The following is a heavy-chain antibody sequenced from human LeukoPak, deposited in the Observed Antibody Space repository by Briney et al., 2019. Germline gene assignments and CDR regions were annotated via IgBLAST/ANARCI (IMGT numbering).Heavy chain of an antibody. D-gene: IGHD6-19*01. CDR1: GFTFSSYE. J-gene: IGHJ4*02. CDR2: ISSSGSTI. CDR3: ASSPPSYSSGWYQRY. Sequence: GGSLRLSCAASGFTFSSYEMNWVRQAPGKGLEWVSYISSSGSTIYYADSVKGRFTISRDNAKNSLYLQMNSLRAEDTAVYYCASSPPSYSSGWYQRYWGQGTLVTVSS. V-gene: IGHV3-48*03.